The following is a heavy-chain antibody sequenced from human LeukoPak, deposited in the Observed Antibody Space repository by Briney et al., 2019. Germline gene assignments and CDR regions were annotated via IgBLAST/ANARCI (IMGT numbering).Heavy chain of an antibody. CDR2: IHYSGST. V-gene: IGHV4-59*01. D-gene: IGHD5-18*01. J-gene: IGHJ6*03. Sequence: SETLSLTCSVSGGSISSSYWSWIRQPPGKGLEWIGYIHYSGSTNYNPSLKNRVTILADTSKKQFSLRLSSVTAADTAVYYCARTTEGGYTYDYFYYYYMDVWGKGTTVTISS. CDR1: GGSISSSY. CDR3: ARTTEGGYTYDYFYYYYMDV.